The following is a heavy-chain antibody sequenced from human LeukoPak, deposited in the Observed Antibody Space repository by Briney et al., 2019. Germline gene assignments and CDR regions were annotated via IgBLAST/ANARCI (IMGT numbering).Heavy chain of an antibody. CDR2: ISAYNGNT. J-gene: IGHJ5*02. CDR1: GYTFTTYG. CDR3: ARGGLWQQLFDP. D-gene: IGHD6-13*01. Sequence: VASVKVSCKASGYTFTTYGISWVRQAPGQGLEWMGWISAYNGNTNYAQKFQGRVTMTRDTSISTAYMELSRLTSDDTAVYYCARGGLWQQLFDPWGQGTLVTVSS. V-gene: IGHV1-18*01.